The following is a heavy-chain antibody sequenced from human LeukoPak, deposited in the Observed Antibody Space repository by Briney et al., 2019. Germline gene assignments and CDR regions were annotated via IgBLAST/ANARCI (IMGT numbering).Heavy chain of an antibody. V-gene: IGHV3-7*04. J-gene: IGHJ5*02. D-gene: IGHD3-16*01. Sequence: TGGSLRLSCSASGFIFSNYWMTCVRQAPGKGLEWVANIKQDGSEKYYVDSVKGRFTISRDNAKKSLYLQMNSLRAEDTAVYFCARDMIILQSWGQGTLVTVSS. CDR2: IKQDGSEK. CDR3: ARDMIILQS. CDR1: GFIFSNYW.